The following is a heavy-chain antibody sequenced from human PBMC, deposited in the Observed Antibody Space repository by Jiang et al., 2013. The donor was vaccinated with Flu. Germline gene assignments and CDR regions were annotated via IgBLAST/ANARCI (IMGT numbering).Heavy chain of an antibody. D-gene: IGHD3-10*01. V-gene: IGHV4-39*01. CDR2: IYYSGST. J-gene: IGHJ4*02. CDR3: SSGTYYFDY. Sequence: LEWIGSIYYSGSTYYNPSLKSRVTISVDTSKNQFSLKLSSVTAADTAVYYCSSGTYYFDYWGQGTLVTVSS.